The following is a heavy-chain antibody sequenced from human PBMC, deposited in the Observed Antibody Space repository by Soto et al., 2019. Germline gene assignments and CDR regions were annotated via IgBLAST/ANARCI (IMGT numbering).Heavy chain of an antibody. CDR1: GGTFSSYA. J-gene: IGHJ6*02. D-gene: IGHD1-26*01. Sequence: SVKVSCKASGGTFSSYAISWVRQAPGQGLEWMGGIIPIFGTANYAQKFQGRVTITADKSTSTAYMELSSLRSEDTAVYYCARQWELSGYYYGMDVWGQGTTVTVSS. CDR3: ARQWELSGYYYGMDV. V-gene: IGHV1-69*06. CDR2: IIPIFGTA.